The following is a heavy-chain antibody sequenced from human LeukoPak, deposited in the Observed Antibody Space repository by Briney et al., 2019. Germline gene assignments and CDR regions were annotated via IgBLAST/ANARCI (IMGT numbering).Heavy chain of an antibody. Sequence: ASETLSLTCAVSGGSFSGYYWNWLRQPPGKGLEWIGEIDHSGSTNYNPSLKSRVTILVDTSKNQFSLKLSSVTAADTAVYYCARGRTWNYNWFHPWGQGTLVTVSS. CDR2: IDHSGST. J-gene: IGHJ5*02. CDR1: GGSFSGYY. D-gene: IGHD1-7*01. V-gene: IGHV4-34*01. CDR3: ARGRTWNYNWFHP.